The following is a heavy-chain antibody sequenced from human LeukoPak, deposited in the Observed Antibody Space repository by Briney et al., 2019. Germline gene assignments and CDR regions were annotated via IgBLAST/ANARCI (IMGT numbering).Heavy chain of an antibody. Sequence: SETLSLTCTVSGGSISSSSYYWGWIRQPPGKGLEWIGSIYYSGSTYYNPSLKSRVTISVDTSKNQFSLKLSSVTAADTAVYYCASGSSSSLSYYFDYWGQGTLVTVSS. CDR1: GGSISSSSYY. J-gene: IGHJ4*02. CDR2: IYYSGST. CDR3: ASGSSSSLSYYFDY. D-gene: IGHD6-6*01. V-gene: IGHV4-39*01.